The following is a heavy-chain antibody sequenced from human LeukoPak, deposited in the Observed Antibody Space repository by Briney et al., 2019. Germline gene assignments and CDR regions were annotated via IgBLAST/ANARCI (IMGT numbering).Heavy chain of an antibody. D-gene: IGHD3-10*01. CDR2: IYTSGST. Sequence: PSETLSLTCAVSGASITSFHWTWFRQPAGRGLEWIGLIYTSGSTLYNPSLQSRVAMSVDVTKNQLSLKLSYVTAADAATYYCAGKVGDYWGQRTLDSASPQ. V-gene: IGHV4-4*07. CDR1: GASITSFH. J-gene: IGHJ4*02. CDR3: AGKVGDY.